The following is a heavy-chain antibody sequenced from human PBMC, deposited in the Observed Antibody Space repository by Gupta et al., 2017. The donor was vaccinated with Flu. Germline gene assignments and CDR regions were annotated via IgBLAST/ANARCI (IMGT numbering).Heavy chain of an antibody. J-gene: IGHJ4*02. CDR3: ANYVLGTHKDHY. V-gene: IGHV4-34*02. CDR1: GETFSGYF. CDR2: VNHGGGT. D-gene: IGHD4-23*01. Sequence: QVQLQQWGAGLLKPSETLSLTCAVYGETFSGYFWGWMRQSPGKGLEWIGEVNHGGGTSYNPSLKSRVTISVDTSKNQFSLKLNSVTAADTAVYYCANYVLGTHKDHYWGQGTLVTVSS.